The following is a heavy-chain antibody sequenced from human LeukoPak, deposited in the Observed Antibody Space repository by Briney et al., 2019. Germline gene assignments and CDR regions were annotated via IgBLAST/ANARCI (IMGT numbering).Heavy chain of an antibody. CDR2: IYHSGST. CDR3: ARSYYYDSSGYYERANWFEP. Sequence: SETLSLTCTVSGYSISSGYYWGWIRQPPGKGLEWIGSIYHSGSTYYNPSLKSRVTISVDTSKNQFSLKLSSVTAADTAVYYCARSYYYDSSGYYERANWFEPWGQGTLVTVSS. V-gene: IGHV4-38-2*02. CDR1: GYSISSGYY. J-gene: IGHJ5*02. D-gene: IGHD3-22*01.